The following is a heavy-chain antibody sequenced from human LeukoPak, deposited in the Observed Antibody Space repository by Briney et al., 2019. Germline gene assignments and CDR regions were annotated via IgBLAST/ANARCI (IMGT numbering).Heavy chain of an antibody. CDR2: INQSGST. V-gene: IGHV4-34*01. J-gene: IGHJ5*01. CDR3: AGTRLEIVATDSSGWYHP. Sequence: PSDTLSLTCAVYAPSFSGYYWSWIRQPPRKGLEWVGEINQSGSTNYNPSRKSRVTISVDTSNNQFSLKLSSLTAADTAVYCVAGTRLEIVATDSSGWYHPWGQGTLVTVSS. CDR1: APSFSGYY. D-gene: IGHD5-12*01.